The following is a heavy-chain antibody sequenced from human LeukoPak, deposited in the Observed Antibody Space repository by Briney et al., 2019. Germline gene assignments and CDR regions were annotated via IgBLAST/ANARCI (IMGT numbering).Heavy chain of an antibody. CDR1: GFTFSSYS. J-gene: IGHJ4*02. Sequence: PGGSLRLSCAASGFTFSSYSMNWVRQAPGKGLVWVSSISSSSSYIYYADSVRGRFTISRDNAKNSLYLQMNSLRAEDTAVYYCARDGRGSSWASIDYWGQGTLVTVSS. D-gene: IGHD6-13*01. V-gene: IGHV3-21*01. CDR3: ARDGRGSSWASIDY. CDR2: ISSSSSYI.